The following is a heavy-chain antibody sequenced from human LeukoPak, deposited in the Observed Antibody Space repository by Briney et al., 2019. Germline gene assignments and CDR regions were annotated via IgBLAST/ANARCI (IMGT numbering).Heavy chain of an antibody. CDR3: ARVNGLMTTVVTRKYYFDY. CDR2: IYHSGST. Sequence: KPSETLSLTCTVSGGSISSGGYYWSWIRQPPGKGLEWIGYIYHSGSTYYNPSLKSRVTISVDRSKNQFSLKLSSVTAADTAVYYCARVNGLMTTVVTRKYYFDYWGQGTLVTVSS. J-gene: IGHJ4*02. V-gene: IGHV4-30-2*01. D-gene: IGHD4-23*01. CDR1: GGSISSGGYY.